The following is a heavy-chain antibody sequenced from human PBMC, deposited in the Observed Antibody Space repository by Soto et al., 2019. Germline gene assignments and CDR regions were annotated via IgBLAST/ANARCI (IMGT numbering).Heavy chain of an antibody. CDR2: IYYTGST. D-gene: IGHD4-17*01. CDR1: GGSFSSGDYY. CDR3: ARIHFGDEPSYYYYGMDV. Sequence: PSETLSLTCTVSGGSFSSGDYYWSWVRQPPGKGLEWIGYIYYTGSTFNNPSLKSRVSISIDTSKTQFFLKLSSVTAADTAVYYCARIHFGDEPSYYYYGMDVWGQGTTVTVSS. J-gene: IGHJ6*02. V-gene: IGHV4-30-4*01.